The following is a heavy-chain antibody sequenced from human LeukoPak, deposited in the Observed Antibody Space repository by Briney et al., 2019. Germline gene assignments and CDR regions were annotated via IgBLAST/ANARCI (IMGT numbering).Heavy chain of an antibody. D-gene: IGHD1-26*01. CDR2: ISGSGGST. J-gene: IGHJ4*02. CDR3: AKGGLGVGARGQYFDY. Sequence: GGSLRLSCAASGFTFSSYAMSWVRQAPGKGLEWVSAISGSGGSTYYAGSVKGRFAVSRDNSKTTLYLQMNSLRAEDTAVYYCAKGGLGVGARGQYFDYWGQGTLVTVSS. CDR1: GFTFSSYA. V-gene: IGHV3-23*01.